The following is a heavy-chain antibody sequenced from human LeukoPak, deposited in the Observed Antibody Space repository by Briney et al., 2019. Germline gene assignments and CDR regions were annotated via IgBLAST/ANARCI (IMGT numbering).Heavy chain of an antibody. CDR2: ISFDGSNK. Sequence: WVAVISFDGSNKYYADSVKGRFTISRDNSKNTLSLQMNSLRAEDTAVYYCAKQYIYGFDYWGQGTLVTVSS. CDR3: AKQYIYGFDY. D-gene: IGHD5-18*01. J-gene: IGHJ4*02. V-gene: IGHV3-30*18.